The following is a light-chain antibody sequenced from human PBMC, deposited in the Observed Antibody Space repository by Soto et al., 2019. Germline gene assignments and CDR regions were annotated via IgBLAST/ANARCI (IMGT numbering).Light chain of an antibody. CDR1: QSLLHSNGYNY. J-gene: IGKJ4*01. CDR2: LGS. CDR3: MQGLQMPFT. V-gene: IGKV2-28*01. Sequence: DIVMTQSPLSLPVTPGEPASISCRSSQSLLHSNGYNYLDWYLLKPGQSPQLLIYLGSNRASGVTDKFSGSGSGTDVTLKISRVEAEDVGIYYCMQGLQMPFTFGGGTKVEIK.